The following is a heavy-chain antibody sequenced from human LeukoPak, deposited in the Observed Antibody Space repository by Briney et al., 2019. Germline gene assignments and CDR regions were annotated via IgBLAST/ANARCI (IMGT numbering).Heavy chain of an antibody. V-gene: IGHV3-30*04. CDR1: GFTFSSYA. D-gene: IGHD3-10*01. Sequence: PGGSLRLSCAASGFTFSSYAMHWVRQAPGQGLEWVAVISYDGTYKYYADSVKGRFTISRDNPKNTVYLQMNSLRADDTAVYYCAKDFRAKSGSGSYGWFDPWGQGTLVTVSS. CDR3: AKDFRAKSGSGSYGWFDP. J-gene: IGHJ5*02. CDR2: ISYDGTYK.